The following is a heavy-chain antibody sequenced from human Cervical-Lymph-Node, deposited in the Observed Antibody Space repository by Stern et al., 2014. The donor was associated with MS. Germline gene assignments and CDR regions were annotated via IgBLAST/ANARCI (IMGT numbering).Heavy chain of an antibody. CDR3: AKGGSGSYLD. CDR2: ISYDGRDK. J-gene: IGHJ4*02. V-gene: IGHV3-30*04. CDR1: GFVFRRYA. Sequence: VQLVESGGGVVQPGRSLRLSCAASGFVFRRYALHWVRQAPGKGLEWVAHISYDGRDKYYTDSVKGRFTVSRDNSNNTVDLEMNSLRLEDTAVYYCAKGGSGSYLDWGQGSLVTVSS. D-gene: IGHD1-26*01.